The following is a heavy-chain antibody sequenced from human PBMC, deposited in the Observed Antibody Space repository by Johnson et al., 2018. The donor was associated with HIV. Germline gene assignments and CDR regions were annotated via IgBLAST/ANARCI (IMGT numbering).Heavy chain of an antibody. Sequence: QVQLVESGGGVVQPGRSLRLSCAASGFTFNSYGMHWVRQAPGQGLEWVAVIWYDGSNKYYADAVKGRFNISRDNSKNTLYLQMNSLRAEDTAVYYCAKDHIVVVTAKDAFDIWGQGTMVTVSS. D-gene: IGHD2-21*02. CDR2: IWYDGSNK. CDR3: AKDHIVVVTAKDAFDI. J-gene: IGHJ3*02. CDR1: GFTFNSYG. V-gene: IGHV3-33*06.